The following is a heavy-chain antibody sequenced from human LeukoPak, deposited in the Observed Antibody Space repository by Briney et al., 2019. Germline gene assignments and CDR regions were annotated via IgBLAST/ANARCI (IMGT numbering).Heavy chain of an antibody. CDR1: GFTFSSYA. CDR2: ISCSGGST. J-gene: IGHJ4*02. V-gene: IGHV3-64*01. CDR3: ARGPDVVLVSHWSFFDY. Sequence: PGGSLTLSCAASGFTFSSYAMHWVRQVPGKGLEYVSAISCSGGSTYYAHSVKGRFTISRDNSKNTLYLQMGSLRTEDMAIYYCARGPDVVLVSHWSFFDYWGQGNLVTVSS. D-gene: IGHD2-8*02.